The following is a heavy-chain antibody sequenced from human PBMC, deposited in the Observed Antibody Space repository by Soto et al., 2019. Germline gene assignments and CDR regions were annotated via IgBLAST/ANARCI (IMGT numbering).Heavy chain of an antibody. CDR3: ARAYGDYPDY. J-gene: IGHJ4*02. CDR2: IWYDGSNK. Sequence: QVQLVESGGGVVQPGRSLRLSCAASGFTFSSYGMHWVRQAPGKGLEWVAVIWYDGSNKYYADSVKGRFTISRDNSKNALYLQMNSLRVEDTAVDYCARAYGDYPDYWGQGTLVTVSS. D-gene: IGHD4-17*01. V-gene: IGHV3-33*01. CDR1: GFTFSSYG.